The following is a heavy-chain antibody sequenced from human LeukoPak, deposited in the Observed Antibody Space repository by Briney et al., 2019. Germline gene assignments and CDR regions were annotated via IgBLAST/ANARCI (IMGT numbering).Heavy chain of an antibody. V-gene: IGHV4-30-2*01. CDR2: IYHSGST. D-gene: IGHD3-10*01. CDR3: ARIFGSGTLYLDY. Sequence: SETLSLTCTVSGGSISSGGYYWSWIRQPPGKGLEWIGYIYHSGSTYYNPSLKSRVTISVDRSKNQFSLKLSSVTAADTAVYYCARIFGSGTLYLDYWGQGILVTVSS. CDR1: GGSISSGGYY. J-gene: IGHJ4*02.